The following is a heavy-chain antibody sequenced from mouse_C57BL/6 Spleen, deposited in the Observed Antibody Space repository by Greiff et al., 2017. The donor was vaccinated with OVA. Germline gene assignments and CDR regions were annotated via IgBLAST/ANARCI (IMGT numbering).Heavy chain of an antibody. CDR3: ARITTVVANWYFDV. D-gene: IGHD1-1*01. CDR1: FSPFPLSF. CDR2: IDPSDSYT. Sequence: VQLQQPGAELVMPGASVTLSFPSSFSPFPLSFMHWVKQRPGQGLEWIGEIDPSDSYTNYNQKFKGKSTLTVDKSSSTAYMQLSSLTSEDSAVYYCARITTVVANWYFDVWGTGTTVTVSS. J-gene: IGHJ1*03. V-gene: IGHV1-69*01.